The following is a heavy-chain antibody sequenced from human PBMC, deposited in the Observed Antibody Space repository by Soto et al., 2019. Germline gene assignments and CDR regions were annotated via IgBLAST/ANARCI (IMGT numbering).Heavy chain of an antibody. Sequence: GGSLRLSCAASGFTFHNYWMGWVRQTPDKGLEWVANIKPDGSDKYYVDSVKGRFTISRDNAKNSLYLQMNSLRAEDTAVYYCAKNSDYYDSSGYSDYWGQGTLVTVSS. J-gene: IGHJ4*02. D-gene: IGHD3-22*01. CDR3: AKNSDYYDSSGYSDY. V-gene: IGHV3-7*02. CDR1: GFTFHNYW. CDR2: IKPDGSDK.